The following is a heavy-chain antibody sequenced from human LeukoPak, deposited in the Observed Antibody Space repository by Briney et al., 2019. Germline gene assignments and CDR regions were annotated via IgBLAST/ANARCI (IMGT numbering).Heavy chain of an antibody. CDR1: GGSFSGYY. D-gene: IGHD2-21*02. CDR3: VRGGGLPNCGGYCPPDT. Sequence: SETLSLTCAVYGGSFSGYYWSWIRPPPGKGLEWIGEINHSGSTNYNPSLKSRVTISGDRTKNQLSLTLTSVTAADTAVYYCVRGGGLPNCGGYCPPDTWGQGKMVIVSS. CDR2: INHSGST. J-gene: IGHJ3*02. V-gene: IGHV4-34*01.